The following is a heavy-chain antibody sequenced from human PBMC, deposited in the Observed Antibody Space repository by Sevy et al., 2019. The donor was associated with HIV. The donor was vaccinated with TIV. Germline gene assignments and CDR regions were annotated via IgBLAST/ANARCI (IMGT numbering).Heavy chain of an antibody. Sequence: SETLFLTCTVSGGSISSGDYYWSWIRQPPGKGLEWIGYIYYSGSTYYNPSLKNRITISIDTSKKQFSLKLSSVTAADTAVYYCASQNSSSSLPFDYWGQGTLVTVSS. CDR3: ASQNSSSSLPFDY. CDR1: GGSISSGDYY. CDR2: IYYSGST. J-gene: IGHJ4*02. D-gene: IGHD6-6*01. V-gene: IGHV4-30-4*01.